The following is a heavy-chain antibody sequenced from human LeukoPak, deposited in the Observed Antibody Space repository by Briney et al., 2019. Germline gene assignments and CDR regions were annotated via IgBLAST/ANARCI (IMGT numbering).Heavy chain of an antibody. J-gene: IGHJ6*02. CDR2: ISYDGSNK. D-gene: IGHD5-18*01. CDR1: GFTFSSYA. CDR3: AREDTAMVIGMDV. V-gene: IGHV3-30*04. Sequence: GGSLRLSCAASGFTFSSYAMHWVRQAPGKGLEWVAVISYDGSNKYYADSVKGRFTISRDNSKNTLYLQMNSLRAEDTAVYYCAREDTAMVIGMDVWGQGTTVTVSS.